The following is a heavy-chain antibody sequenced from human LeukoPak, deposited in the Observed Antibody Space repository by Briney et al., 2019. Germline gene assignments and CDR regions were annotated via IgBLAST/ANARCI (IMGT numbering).Heavy chain of an antibody. CDR3: ARDGGITVAADDY. Sequence: ASVKVSCQASGYTFTNYGFSWVRQAPGHGLGWMGWISAYNGNTNYAQKLQGRVTMTTDTSTSTAYMELRSLRFDDTAVYYCARDGGITVAADDYWGQGTLVTVSS. J-gene: IGHJ4*02. CDR2: ISAYNGNT. D-gene: IGHD6-19*01. V-gene: IGHV1-18*01. CDR1: GYTFTNYG.